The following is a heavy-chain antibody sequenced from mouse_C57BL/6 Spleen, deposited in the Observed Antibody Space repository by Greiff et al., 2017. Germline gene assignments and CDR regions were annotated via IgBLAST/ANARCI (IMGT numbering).Heavy chain of an antibody. Sequence: QVQLQQPGAELVKPGASVKISCKASGYAFSSYWMNWVKQRPGKGLEWIGQIYPGDGDTNYNGKFKGKATLTAAKSSSTAYMQLSSLTSEDSAVYFCARWLLPNWYFDVWGTGTTVTVSS. J-gene: IGHJ1*03. CDR1: GYAFSSYW. V-gene: IGHV1-80*01. CDR3: ARWLLPNWYFDV. D-gene: IGHD2-3*01. CDR2: IYPGDGDT.